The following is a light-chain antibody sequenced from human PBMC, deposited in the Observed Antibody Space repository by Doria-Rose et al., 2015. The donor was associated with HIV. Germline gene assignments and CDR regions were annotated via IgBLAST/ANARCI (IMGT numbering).Light chain of an antibody. CDR1: QSFSSTY. CDR3: HQYGTSWT. CDR2: DGS. J-gene: IGKJ1*01. Sequence: EIVLTQSLGTLSLSPGERATPSCRASQSFSSTYLAWYQQKPGQAPSLLIYDGSTRATGIPDRFSASGSGTDFTLTINRLEPEDFALYYCHQYGTSWTFGQGTKVEI. V-gene: IGKV3-20*01.